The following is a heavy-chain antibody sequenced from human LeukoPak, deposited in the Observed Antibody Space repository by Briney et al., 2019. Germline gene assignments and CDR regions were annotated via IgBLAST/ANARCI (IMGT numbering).Heavy chain of an antibody. CDR3: VRDRRYYDSRGYQRFDY. J-gene: IGHJ4*02. D-gene: IGHD3-22*01. CDR1: GGSMNNYY. Sequence: SETLSLTCTVSGGSMNNYYWSWIRQPAGKGLEWIGQIYTSGTTNYNPSLRSRVTMSVDTSKNQFSLKLSSVTAADTAVYYCVRDRRYYDSRGYQRFDYWGKGMLVPVSS. CDR2: IYTSGTT. V-gene: IGHV4-4*07.